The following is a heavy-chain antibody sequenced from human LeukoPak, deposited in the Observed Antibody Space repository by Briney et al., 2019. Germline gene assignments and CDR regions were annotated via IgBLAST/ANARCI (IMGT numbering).Heavy chain of an antibody. CDR2: IYYSGST. D-gene: IGHD3-10*01. CDR3: ASGSYPYYFAY. J-gene: IGHJ4*02. Sequence: SETLSFTCTVSGGSICSYYWSWIRQPPGQGLGWIGYIYYSGSTNYNPSLKSQVTISVDTSKNQFSLKLSSVTAADTAVYYCASGSYPYYFAYWGQGTLVTVSS. CDR1: GGSICSYY. V-gene: IGHV4-59*01.